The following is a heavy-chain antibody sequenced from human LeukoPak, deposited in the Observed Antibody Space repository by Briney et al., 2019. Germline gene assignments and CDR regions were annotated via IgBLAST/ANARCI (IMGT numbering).Heavy chain of an antibody. D-gene: IGHD3-3*01. CDR2: INPNSGGT. CDR1: GYTFTGYY. J-gene: IGHJ6*02. V-gene: IGHV1-2*02. Sequence: ASVKVSCKASGYTFTGYYMHWVRQAPGQGLEWMGWINPNSGGTNYAQKFQGRVTMTRDTSISTAYMELSRLRSDDTAVYYCARSYDFWSRYYYGMDVWGQGTMVTVSS. CDR3: ARSYDFWSRYYYGMDV.